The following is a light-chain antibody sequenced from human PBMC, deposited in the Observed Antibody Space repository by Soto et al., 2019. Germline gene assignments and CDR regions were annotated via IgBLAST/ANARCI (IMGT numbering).Light chain of an antibody. Sequence: EIVLTQSPGTLSLSPGERATLSCRASQGVTSSYLAWHQQKPGQAPRLLIYGASITATGIPDRFSGSGSGTDFTLNISRLEPEDFAVYYCQQYDSSPLAFGGGTKVEIK. CDR3: QQYDSSPLA. V-gene: IGKV3-20*01. J-gene: IGKJ4*01. CDR1: QGVTSSY. CDR2: GAS.